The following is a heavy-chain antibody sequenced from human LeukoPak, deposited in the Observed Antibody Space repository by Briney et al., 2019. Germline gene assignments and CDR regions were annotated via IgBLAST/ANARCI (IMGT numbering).Heavy chain of an antibody. V-gene: IGHV3-9*01. J-gene: IGHJ4*02. CDR2: ISWNSGSI. CDR3: AKDFGYGGKGLFDY. Sequence: GRSLRLSCAASGFTFDDYAMHWVRQAPGKGLEWVSGISWNSGSIGYADSVKGRFTISRDNAKNSLYLQMNSLRAEDTALYYCAKDFGYGGKGLFDYWGQGTLVTLSS. D-gene: IGHD4-23*01. CDR1: GFTFDDYA.